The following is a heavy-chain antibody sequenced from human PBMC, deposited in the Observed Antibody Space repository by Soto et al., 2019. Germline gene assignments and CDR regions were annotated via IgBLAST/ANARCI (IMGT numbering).Heavy chain of an antibody. CDR2: ISYDGSNK. V-gene: IGHV3-30*03. CDR3: APWFGAFDY. D-gene: IGHD3-10*01. J-gene: IGHJ4*02. CDR1: GFTFSSYG. Sequence: QVQLVESGGGVVQPGRSLRLSCAASGFTFSSYGMHWVRQAPGKGLEWVAVISYDGSNKYYADSVKGRFTISRDNSKNTLYPQMNRLRAEDTAVYYCAPWFGAFDYWGQGTLVTVSS.